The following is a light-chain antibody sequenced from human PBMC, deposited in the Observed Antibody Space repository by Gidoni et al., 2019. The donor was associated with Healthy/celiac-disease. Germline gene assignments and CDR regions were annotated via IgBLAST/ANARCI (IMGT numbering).Light chain of an antibody. CDR3: QQYDNLPLT. CDR2: DAS. Sequence: DIQMTQSPSSLSASVGDRVTITCQASQDISNYLNWYQQKTGKAPKLLIYDASNLETGVPSRFSRSRSGTDFTITISSLQPEDIATNYYQQYDNLPLTFGGXTKVEIK. CDR1: QDISNY. V-gene: IGKV1-33*01. J-gene: IGKJ4*01.